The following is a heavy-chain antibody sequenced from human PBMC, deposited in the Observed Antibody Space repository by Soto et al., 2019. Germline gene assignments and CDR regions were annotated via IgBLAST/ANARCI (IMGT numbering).Heavy chain of an antibody. D-gene: IGHD2-2*01. Sequence: PSETLSLTCTVSGGSVSSGSYYWSWIRQPPGKGLEWIGYIYYSGSTNYNPSLKSRVTISVDTSKNQFSLKLSSVTAADTAVYYCARDGRLGYCSSTSCPKDYYYYGMDVWGQGTTVTVSS. CDR2: IYYSGST. CDR3: ARDGRLGYCSSTSCPKDYYYYGMDV. V-gene: IGHV4-61*01. J-gene: IGHJ6*02. CDR1: GGSVSSGSYY.